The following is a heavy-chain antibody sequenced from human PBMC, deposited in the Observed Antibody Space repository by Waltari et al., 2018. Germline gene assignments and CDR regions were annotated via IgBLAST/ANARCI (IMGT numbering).Heavy chain of an antibody. CDR3: ARGEYYYDSSGYYWAYFDY. CDR2: INAGNGNT. J-gene: IGHJ4*02. Sequence: QVQLVQSGAEVKKPGASVKVSCKASGYTFTSYAMHWVRQAPGQRLEWMGWINAGNGNTKYSQEFQGRGTITRETSASTAYMELSSLRSEDMAVYYCARGEYYYDSSGYYWAYFDYWGQGTLVTVSS. V-gene: IGHV1-3*03. CDR1: GYTFTSYA. D-gene: IGHD3-22*01.